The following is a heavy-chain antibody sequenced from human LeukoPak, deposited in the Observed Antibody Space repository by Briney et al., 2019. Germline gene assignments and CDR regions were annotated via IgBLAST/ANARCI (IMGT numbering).Heavy chain of an antibody. Sequence: GGSLRLSCAASGFTFSSYSMNWVRQAPGKGLEWVSSISSSSYIYYADSVKGRFTISRDNAKNSLYLQMNSLRAEDTAVYYCARVYNYYDSSGYYGYWGQGTLVTVSS. CDR1: GFTFSSYS. CDR2: ISSSSYI. V-gene: IGHV3-21*01. J-gene: IGHJ4*02. D-gene: IGHD3-22*01. CDR3: ARVYNYYDSSGYYGY.